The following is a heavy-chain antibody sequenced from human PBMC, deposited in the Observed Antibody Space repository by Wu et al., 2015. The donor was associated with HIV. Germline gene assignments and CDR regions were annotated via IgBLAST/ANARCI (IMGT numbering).Heavy chain of an antibody. D-gene: IGHD5-12*01. CDR1: GGTFSSRA. CDR2: IIPIFDRI. CDR3: VGPYTGYAYDTFDV. J-gene: IGHJ3*01. Sequence: QVQLVQSGAEVKKPGSSVKVSCKASGGTFSSRAISWVRQAPRQGLDWMGRIIPIFDRIHYKEKFQGRVFITADEATSTVYMELSSLTSDDTAVYYCVGPYTGYAYDTFDVWGQGDTGHRLF. V-gene: IGHV1-69*13.